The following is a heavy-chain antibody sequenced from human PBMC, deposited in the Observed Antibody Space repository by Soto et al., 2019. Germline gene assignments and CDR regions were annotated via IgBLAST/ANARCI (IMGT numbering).Heavy chain of an antibody. CDR2: IYHTGDT. CDR3: ARDTNSRDL. D-gene: IGHD2-8*01. V-gene: IGHV4-38-2*02. J-gene: IGHJ5*02. Sequence: SSETLSLTCVVSSYSVSSGFFWAWIRQPPGKGLEWVGRIYHTGDTHYNPSLRSHVSMSVDTSKNQFSLSLTSLTAADTAVDFGARDTNSRDLWGRGIMVTVSS. CDR1: SYSVSSGFF.